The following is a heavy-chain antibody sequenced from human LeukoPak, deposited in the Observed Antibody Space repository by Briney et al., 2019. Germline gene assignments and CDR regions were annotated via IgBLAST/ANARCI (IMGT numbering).Heavy chain of an antibody. V-gene: IGHV3-53*01. CDR3: AKTDETAPAEDFQH. D-gene: IGHD2-21*02. J-gene: IGHJ1*01. CDR2: IYSGGST. Sequence: GGSLRLSCAASGFSVSSNYMSWVRQAPGKGLEWVSVIYSGGSTYYADSVKGRFTISRDNSKNTLYLQMKSLRAEDTAVYYCAKTDETAPAEDFQHWGQGTLVTVSS. CDR1: GFSVSSNY.